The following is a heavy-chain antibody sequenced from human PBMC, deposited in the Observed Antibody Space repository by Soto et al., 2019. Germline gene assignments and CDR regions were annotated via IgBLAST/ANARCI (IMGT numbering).Heavy chain of an antibody. J-gene: IGHJ6*02. V-gene: IGHV4-59*12. Sequence: SETLSLTCTVSGGSISSYYWSWIRQPPERGLEWIGYIHHSGSILYNPSLKSRVTISVDTSKNQFSLHLSSVTAADTAVYFCAREDDGGDTLDVWGQGTTVTVSS. CDR3: AREDDGGDTLDV. CDR2: IHHSGSI. CDR1: GGSISSYY. D-gene: IGHD2-21*02.